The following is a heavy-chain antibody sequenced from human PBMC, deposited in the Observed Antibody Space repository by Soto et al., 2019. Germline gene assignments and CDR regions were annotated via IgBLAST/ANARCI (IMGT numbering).Heavy chain of an antibody. J-gene: IGHJ3*02. CDR1: GFTFRVYD. CDR2: IGTAGDT. Sequence: EVQLVESGGGLVQPGGSLRLSCAASGFTFRVYDMLWVRQGAGTGLEWVSTIGTAGDTYYAGSVKGRFTISRENAKNSMYLQMNNLGAGDAAVYFCARAGMHNWNLLRAVAIWGHGTMVTVS. D-gene: IGHD1-7*01. V-gene: IGHV3-13*01. CDR3: ARAGMHNWNLLRAVAI.